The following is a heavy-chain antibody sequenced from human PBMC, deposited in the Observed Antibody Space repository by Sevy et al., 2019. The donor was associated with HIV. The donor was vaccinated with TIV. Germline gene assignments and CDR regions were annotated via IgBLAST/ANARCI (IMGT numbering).Heavy chain of an antibody. J-gene: IGHJ3*02. D-gene: IGHD3-16*01. CDR1: GFTFDDYA. Sequence: GGSLRLSCAASGFTFDDYAMHWVRQGPGEGLGWVSGISWNSGRIGYAESVKGRFTISRDNAKNSLYLQMNSLRAEDTALYYCTGKGANDAFDIWGQGTMVTVSS. CDR2: ISWNSGRI. V-gene: IGHV3-9*01. CDR3: TGKGANDAFDI.